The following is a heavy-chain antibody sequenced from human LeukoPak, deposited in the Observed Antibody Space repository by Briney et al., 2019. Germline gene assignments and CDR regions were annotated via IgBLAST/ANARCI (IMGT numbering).Heavy chain of an antibody. CDR2: IYYNGST. CDR3: ARVIRYYDSSGTLDF. CDR1: GGSISSYF. D-gene: IGHD3-22*01. V-gene: IGHV4-59*01. J-gene: IGHJ4*02. Sequence: PSETLSLTCTVSGGSISSYFWTWIRQPPGKGLEWIGYIYYNGSTNYNPSLKSRVTISVDTSKNQFSLKLSSVTAADTAVYYCARVIRYYDSSGTLDFWSQGSLVTVSS.